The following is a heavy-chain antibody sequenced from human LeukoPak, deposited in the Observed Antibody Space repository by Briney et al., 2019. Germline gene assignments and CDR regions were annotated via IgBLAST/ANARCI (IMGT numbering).Heavy chain of an antibody. CDR3: ARGGGGYCSGGRCNFYRYYMDV. Sequence: HPGGSLRLSCAASGFTFSTSWMHWVRQAPGKGLVWVSRINSGGSGTTYADSVKGRFTISRDNAKNSLYLQMNSLRAGDTAVYYRARGGGGYCSGGRCNFYRYYMDVWGKGTTVTVSS. D-gene: IGHD2-15*01. CDR1: GFTFSTSW. V-gene: IGHV3-74*01. CDR2: INSGGSGT. J-gene: IGHJ6*03.